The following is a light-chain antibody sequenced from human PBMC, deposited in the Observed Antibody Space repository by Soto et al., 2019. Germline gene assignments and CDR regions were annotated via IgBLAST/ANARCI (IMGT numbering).Light chain of an antibody. V-gene: IGKV3-15*01. CDR2: GAS. J-gene: IGKJ1*01. CDR1: QNVNNR. Sequence: EIVMTQSPAMLSVSPGERATLSCRASQNVNNRLAWYQQKAGQPPRLLIYGASTRATGIPARFSGSGSGTEFTLNISSLQSVDFAVYYCQHLNGWPLLFGQGTKVEIK. CDR3: QHLNGWPLL.